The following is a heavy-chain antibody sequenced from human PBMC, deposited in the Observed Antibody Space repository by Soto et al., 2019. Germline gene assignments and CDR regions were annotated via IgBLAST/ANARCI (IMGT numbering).Heavy chain of an antibody. J-gene: IGHJ2*01. CDR2: ISYDGSNK. CDR3: AKDWGYSYAQDGGYFDL. V-gene: IGHV3-30*18. Sequence: QVQLVESGGGVVQPGRSLRLSCAASGFTFSSYGMHWVRQAPGKGLEWVAVISYDGSNKYYADSVKGRFTISRDNSKNTLYLQMNSLRAEDTAVYYCAKDWGYSYAQDGGYFDLWGRGTLVTVSS. CDR1: GFTFSSYG. D-gene: IGHD5-18*01.